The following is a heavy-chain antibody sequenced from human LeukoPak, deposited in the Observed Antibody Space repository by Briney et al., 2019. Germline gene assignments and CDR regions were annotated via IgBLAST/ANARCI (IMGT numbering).Heavy chain of an antibody. D-gene: IGHD3-10*01. CDR3: ARDLGRGVPYHYGMDV. CDR2: ISSSSSYI. V-gene: IGHV3-21*01. Sequence: AGGSLRLSCAASGFTFSSYSMNWVRQAPGKGLEWVSSISSSSSYIYYADSVKGRFTISRDNAKNSLYLQMNSLRAEDTAVYYCARDLGRGVPYHYGMDVWGQGTTVTVSS. J-gene: IGHJ6*02. CDR1: GFTFSSYS.